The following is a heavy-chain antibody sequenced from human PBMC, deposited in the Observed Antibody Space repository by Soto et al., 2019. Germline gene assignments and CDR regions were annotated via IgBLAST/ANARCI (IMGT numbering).Heavy chain of an antibody. V-gene: IGHV1-18*01. CDR1: DYIFTAYA. CDR2: ISTHNGNT. D-gene: IGHD1-26*01. J-gene: IGHJ4*02. Sequence: QVQLVQAGSEVQKPGASVKVSCKTSDYIFTAYAISWVRQAPGQGLEWMGWISTHNGNTLSAPKFQGRLTMTTDTATSTASRSLRSLRADDTDIYYCARLLSRQGSSLGYWGQGSLVTGSS. CDR3: ARLLSRQGSSLGY.